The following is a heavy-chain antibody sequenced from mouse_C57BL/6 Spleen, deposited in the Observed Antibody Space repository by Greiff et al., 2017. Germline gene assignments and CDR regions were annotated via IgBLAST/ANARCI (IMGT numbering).Heavy chain of an antibody. D-gene: IGHD1-1*01. J-gene: IGHJ4*01. Sequence: EVKVVESGGGLVKPGGSLKLSCAASGFTFSSYAMSWVRQTPEKRLEWVATISDGGSYTYYPDNVKGRITISRDNAKNNLYLQMSHLKSEDTAMYYCAREQGSHYAMDYWGQGTSVTVSS. CDR3: AREQGSHYAMDY. V-gene: IGHV5-4*03. CDR1: GFTFSSYA. CDR2: ISDGGSYT.